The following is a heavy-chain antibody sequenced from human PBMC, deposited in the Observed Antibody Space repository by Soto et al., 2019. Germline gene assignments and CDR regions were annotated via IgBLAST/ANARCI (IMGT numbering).Heavy chain of an antibody. Sequence: ASVKVSCKSSGYTFTIYYMHWARQAPGQGLEWMGIINPSGGSTSYAQKFQGRVTMTRDTSTSTVYMELSSLRSEDTAVYYCARGGPTPGWFDPWGQGTLVTVSS. CDR1: GYTFTIYY. V-gene: IGHV1-46*03. CDR3: ARGGPTPGWFDP. J-gene: IGHJ5*02. CDR2: INPSGGST.